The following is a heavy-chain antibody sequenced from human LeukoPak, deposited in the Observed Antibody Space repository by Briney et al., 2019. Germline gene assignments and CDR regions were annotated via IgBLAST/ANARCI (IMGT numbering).Heavy chain of an antibody. J-gene: IGHJ4*02. CDR1: GFKFSSYS. Sequence: GSLRLSCAASGFKFSSYSMKWVRPAPGKGLEWVSFISSSSSYIYYADSVKGRFTISRDNAKNSLYLQMNSLRAEDTAVYYCARGTMFPYYFDYWGQGSLVTVSS. D-gene: IGHD3-10*02. CDR2: ISSSSSYI. CDR3: ARGTMFPYYFDY. V-gene: IGHV3-21*01.